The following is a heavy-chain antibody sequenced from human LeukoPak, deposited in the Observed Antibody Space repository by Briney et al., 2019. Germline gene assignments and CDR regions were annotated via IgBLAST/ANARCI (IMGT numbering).Heavy chain of an antibody. D-gene: IGHD2-2*01. CDR2: IYYSGST. CDR1: GGSISSYY. V-gene: IGHV4-59*01. CDR3: ARDLRATSYYYYGMDV. Sequence: PSETLSLTCTVSGGSISSYYWSWIRQPPGKGLEWIGYIYYSGSTNYNPSLKSRVTISVGTSKNQFSLKLSPVTAADTAVYYCARDLRATSYYYYGMDVWGQGTTVTVSS. J-gene: IGHJ6*02.